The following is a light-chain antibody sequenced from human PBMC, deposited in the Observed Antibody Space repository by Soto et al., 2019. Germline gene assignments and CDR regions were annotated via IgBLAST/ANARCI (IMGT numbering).Light chain of an antibody. CDR2: DVS. CDR3: QQHNSWPLT. Sequence: EIVMTQSPATLSVSPGERATLSCRASQSVGSDLAWYQQKPGRTPSLLIYDVSTRATGIPARFSGSGSGTEFTLTISSLQSKDFAVYYCQQHNSWPLTFGGGTKVEIK. V-gene: IGKV3-15*01. J-gene: IGKJ4*01. CDR1: QSVGSD.